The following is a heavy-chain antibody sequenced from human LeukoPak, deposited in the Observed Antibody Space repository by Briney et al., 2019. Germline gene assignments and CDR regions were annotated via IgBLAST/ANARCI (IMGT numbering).Heavy chain of an antibody. CDR3: ARDHSGYDYWFDY. CDR1: GFTFSNYA. D-gene: IGHD5-12*01. Sequence: GRSLRLSCAASGFTFSNYAMHWVRQAPHNGLEWVAVISYDGSTKYYADSVKGRFTISRDNSKNTLSLHMASLTVEDTAMYYCARDHSGYDYWFDYWGQGTLVTVSS. V-gene: IGHV3-30-3*01. CDR2: ISYDGSTK. J-gene: IGHJ4*02.